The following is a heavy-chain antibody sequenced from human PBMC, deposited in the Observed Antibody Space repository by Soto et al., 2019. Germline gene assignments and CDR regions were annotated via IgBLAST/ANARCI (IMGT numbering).Heavy chain of an antibody. CDR1: GGSFSGYY. CDR2: INHSGST. J-gene: IGHJ5*02. D-gene: IGHD6-25*01. CDR3: ARGKSTTGQRWFDP. Sequence: SETLSLTCAVYGGSFSGYYWSWIRQPPGKGLEWIREINHSGSTNYNPSLESRVTISVDTSKNQFSLKLSSVTAADTAVYYCARGKSTTGQRWFDPWGQGTLVTVSS. V-gene: IGHV4-34*01.